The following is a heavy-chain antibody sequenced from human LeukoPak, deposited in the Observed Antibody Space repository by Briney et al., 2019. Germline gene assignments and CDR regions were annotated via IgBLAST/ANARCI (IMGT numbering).Heavy chain of an antibody. CDR2: LYSDGTI. CDR3: ARAAYDTNGYTANHDY. J-gene: IGHJ4*02. CDR1: GFTVSDDY. V-gene: IGHV3-53*01. D-gene: IGHD3-22*01. Sequence: GGSLRLSCAASGFTVSDDYMSWVRQAPGKGLEWVSVLYSDGTIYYANSVKGRFTISRDKSKNTLYLQMNNLRAEDTAVYYCARAAYDTNGYTANHDYWGQGTLVTVSS.